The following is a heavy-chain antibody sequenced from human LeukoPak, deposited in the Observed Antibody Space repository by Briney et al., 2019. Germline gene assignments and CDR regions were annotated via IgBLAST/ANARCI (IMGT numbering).Heavy chain of an antibody. Sequence: GGSLRLSCAASGFTFRNASMSWVRQAPGKGLEWVGRIKSKTDGGTTDYAAPVKGRFTISRDDSKNTLYLQMNSLKTEDTAVYFCAHRDTTMVRVDYWGQGTLVTVSS. J-gene: IGHJ4*02. CDR1: GFTFRNAS. CDR3: AHRDTTMVRVDY. V-gene: IGHV3-15*01. D-gene: IGHD5-18*01. CDR2: IKSKTDGGTT.